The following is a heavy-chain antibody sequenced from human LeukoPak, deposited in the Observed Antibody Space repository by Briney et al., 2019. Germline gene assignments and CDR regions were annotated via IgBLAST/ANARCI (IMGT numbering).Heavy chain of an antibody. Sequence: ASVKVSCKASGYTFTDYYMHWVRQAPGQGLEWMGWINPNSGGTNYAQKFQGRVTMTRDTSISTADMELRGLRSDDTAVYYCARDLAFGEMVTNRGAFDIWGQGTMVTVSS. CDR1: GYTFTDYY. D-gene: IGHD5-24*01. CDR3: ARDLAFGEMVTNRGAFDI. J-gene: IGHJ3*02. CDR2: INPNSGGT. V-gene: IGHV1-2*02.